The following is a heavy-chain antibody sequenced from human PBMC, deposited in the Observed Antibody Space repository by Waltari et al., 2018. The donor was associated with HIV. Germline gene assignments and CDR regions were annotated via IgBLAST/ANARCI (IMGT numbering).Heavy chain of an antibody. Sequence: QVQLQQWGAGLLKPSETLSLTCAVYGGSFSGYYWSWIRQPPGKGLEWIGEINHSGSTNDNPSLKSRVTISVDTSKNQFSLKLSSVTAADTAVYYCARGPVMWYSSSWYPILWFDPWGQGTLVTVSS. CDR1: GGSFSGYY. D-gene: IGHD6-13*01. CDR3: ARGPVMWYSSSWYPILWFDP. J-gene: IGHJ5*02. CDR2: INHSGST. V-gene: IGHV4-34*01.